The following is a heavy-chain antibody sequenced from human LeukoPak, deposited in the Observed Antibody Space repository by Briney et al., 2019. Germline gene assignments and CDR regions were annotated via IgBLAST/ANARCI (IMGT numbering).Heavy chain of an antibody. Sequence: GGSLRLSCAASGFTFSSYWMHWVRQTPGKGLVWVSRINGAGSSISYADSVKGRVTISRDNAKNTLYLQMNSLRAEDTAVYYCARETTVAGPGYFDYWGQGTLATVSS. D-gene: IGHD6-19*01. V-gene: IGHV3-74*01. J-gene: IGHJ4*02. CDR3: ARETTVAGPGYFDY. CDR2: INGAGSSI. CDR1: GFTFSSYW.